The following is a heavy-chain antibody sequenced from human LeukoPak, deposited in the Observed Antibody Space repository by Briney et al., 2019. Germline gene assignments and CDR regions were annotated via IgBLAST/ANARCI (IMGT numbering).Heavy chain of an antibody. CDR2: ISNNGDYT. Sequence: PGGSLRLSCAASGFTFSSSAMSWVRQAPGKGLEWVSAISNNGDYTYYADSVKGRFTISRDNSKNTLYLQMNSLRAEDTAVYYCAKDRGGYCSGGSCYSALDFWAQGTLVTVSS. J-gene: IGHJ4*02. CDR3: AKDRGGYCSGGSCYSALDF. V-gene: IGHV3-23*01. D-gene: IGHD2-15*01. CDR1: GFTFSSSA.